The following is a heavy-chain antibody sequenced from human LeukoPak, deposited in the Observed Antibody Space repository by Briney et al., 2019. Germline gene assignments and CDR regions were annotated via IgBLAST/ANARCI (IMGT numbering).Heavy chain of an antibody. D-gene: IGHD2-2*02. CDR2: ISAYNGNT. CDR1: GYTFTSYG. CDR3: ARVQGLSAVVVPAAIEGYYYYGMDV. J-gene: IGHJ6*02. Sequence: ASVKVSCKASGYTFTSYGISWVRQAPGQGLEWMGWISAYNGNTNYAQKLQGRATMTTDTSTSTAYMELRSLRSDDTAVYYCARVQGLSAVVVPAAIEGYYYYGMDVWGQGTTVTVSS. V-gene: IGHV1-18*01.